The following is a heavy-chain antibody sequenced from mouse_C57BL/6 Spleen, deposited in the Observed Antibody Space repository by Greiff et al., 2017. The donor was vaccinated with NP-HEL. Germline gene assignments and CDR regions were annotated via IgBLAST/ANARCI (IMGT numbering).Heavy chain of an antibody. CDR1: GYTFTSYW. CDR2: IDPSDSYT. J-gene: IGHJ3*01. V-gene: IGHV1-69*01. CDR3: ARGGGPTFAY. Sequence: VQLQQPGAELVMPGASVKLSCKASGYTFTSYWMHWVKQRPGQALEWIGEIDPSDSYTNYNQKFKGKSTLTVDKSSSTAYMQLSSLTSEDSAVYYCARGGGPTFAYWGQGTLVTVSA. D-gene: IGHD4-1*02.